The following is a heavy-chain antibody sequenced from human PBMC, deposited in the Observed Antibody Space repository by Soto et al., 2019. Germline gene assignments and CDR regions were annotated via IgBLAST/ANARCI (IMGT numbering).Heavy chain of an antibody. CDR3: ATRITVFGLLIHPFDP. CDR2: INHTGGT. J-gene: IGHJ5*02. D-gene: IGHD3-3*01. CDR1: GGSISGYY. Sequence: SETLSLTCTVSGGSISGYYWSWIRQPPGKGLEWIGEINHTGGTHYNPSLKSRVTMSVDTSKNQFSLRLSSVTAADTAIYYCATRITVFGLLIHPFDPWGQGPQVTVSS. V-gene: IGHV4-34*01.